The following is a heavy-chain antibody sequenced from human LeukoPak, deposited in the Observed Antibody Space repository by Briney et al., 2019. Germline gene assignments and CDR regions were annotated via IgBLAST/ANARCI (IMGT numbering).Heavy chain of an antibody. CDR1: GYTFTSYY. J-gene: IGHJ3*02. V-gene: IGHV1-69*06. D-gene: IGHD2-15*01. CDR2: IIPIFGTA. CDR3: ARETPLISNCSGGSCSGNAFDI. Sequence: GASVKVSCKASGYTFTSYYMHWVRQAPGQGLEWMGGIIPIFGTANYAQKFQGRATITADKSTSTAYMELSSLRSEDTAVYYCARETPLISNCSGGSCSGNAFDIWGQGTMVTVSS.